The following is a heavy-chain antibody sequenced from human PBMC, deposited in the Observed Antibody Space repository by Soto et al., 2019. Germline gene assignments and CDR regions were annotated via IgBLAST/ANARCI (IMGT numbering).Heavy chain of an antibody. J-gene: IGHJ1*01. D-gene: IGHD6-19*01. CDR3: AKGVPGIAVAGTGYFQH. V-gene: IGHV3-23*01. CDR2: ISGSGDST. CDR1: GFTFSSYA. Sequence: GGSLRLSCAASGFTFSSYAMSWVRQAPGKGLEWVSGISGSGDSTYYADSVKGRFTISRDNSKNTLYLQMNSLRAEDTAVYYCAKGVPGIAVAGTGYFQHWGQGTLVTSPQ.